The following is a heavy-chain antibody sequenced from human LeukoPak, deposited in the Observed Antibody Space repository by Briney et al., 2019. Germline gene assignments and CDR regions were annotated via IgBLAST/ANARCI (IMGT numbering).Heavy chain of an antibody. CDR3: AKGVTIFGVVITHFDY. Sequence: GSLRLSCAASGFTFSSYAMSWVRQAPGKGLEWVSAISGSGGSTYYADSVKGRFTISRDNSKNTLYLQMNSLRAEDTAVYYCAKGVTIFGVVITHFDYWGQGTLVTVSS. V-gene: IGHV3-23*01. CDR2: ISGSGGST. J-gene: IGHJ4*02. CDR1: GFTFSSYA. D-gene: IGHD3-3*01.